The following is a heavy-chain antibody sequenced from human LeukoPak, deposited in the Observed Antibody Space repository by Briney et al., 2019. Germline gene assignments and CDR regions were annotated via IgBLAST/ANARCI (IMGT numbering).Heavy chain of an antibody. CDR2: INHSGST. Sequence: KPSETLSLTCAVYGGSFSGYYWSWIRQPPGKGLEWIGEINHSGSTNYNPSLKSRVTISVDTSKNQFSLKLSSVTAADTAVYYCATSVTIFWDFDYWGQGTLVTVSS. CDR3: ATSVTIFWDFDY. V-gene: IGHV4-34*01. D-gene: IGHD3-9*01. J-gene: IGHJ4*02. CDR1: GGSFSGYY.